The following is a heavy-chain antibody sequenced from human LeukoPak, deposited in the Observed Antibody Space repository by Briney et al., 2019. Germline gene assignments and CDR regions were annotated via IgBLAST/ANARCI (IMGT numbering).Heavy chain of an antibody. D-gene: IGHD1-7*01. V-gene: IGHV3-21*01. CDR3: AGAHNWKYGSFDF. Sequence: GGSLRLSCAASGFTFSSYSMNWVRQAPGKGLEWVSCISSSSYIYYADSVKGRFTISRDNAKNSLYLQMNSLRAEDTAVYYCAGAHNWKYGSFDFWGQGTLVTVSS. CDR2: ISSSSYI. CDR1: GFTFSSYS. J-gene: IGHJ4*02.